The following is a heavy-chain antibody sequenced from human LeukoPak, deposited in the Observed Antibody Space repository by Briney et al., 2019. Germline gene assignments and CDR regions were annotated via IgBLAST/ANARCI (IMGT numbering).Heavy chain of an antibody. CDR1: GFTVNSNH. J-gene: IGHJ4*02. V-gene: IGHV3-21*01. CDR3: AKGGRMIRGVRPVDY. CDR2: ISSSSSYI. Sequence: GGSLRLSCAASGFTVNSNHMSWVRQAPGRGLEWVSSISSSSSYIYYADSVKGRFTISRDNAKNSLYLQMNSLRAEDTAVYYCAKGGRMIRGVRPVDYWGQGTLVTVSS. D-gene: IGHD3-10*01.